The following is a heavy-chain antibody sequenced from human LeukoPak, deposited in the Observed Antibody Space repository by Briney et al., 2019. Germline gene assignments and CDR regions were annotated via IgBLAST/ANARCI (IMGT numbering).Heavy chain of an antibody. CDR3: AELGITMIGGV. V-gene: IGHV3-23*01. Sequence: GALRLSCAASRFTFSSYGMSWVRQAPGKGLEWVSGISGSGGTTYYAGSVKGRFTITRDNSKNTLYLQMNSLRAEDTAVYYCAELGITMIGGVWGKGTTVTISS. CDR1: RFTFSSYG. CDR2: ISGSGGTT. D-gene: IGHD3-10*02. J-gene: IGHJ6*04.